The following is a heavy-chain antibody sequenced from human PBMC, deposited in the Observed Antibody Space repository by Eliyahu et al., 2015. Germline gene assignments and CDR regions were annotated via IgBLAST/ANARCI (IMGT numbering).Heavy chain of an antibody. J-gene: IGHJ4*02. CDR1: GFTVSSXY. D-gene: IGHD4-23*01. Sequence: EVQLVESGGGLIQPGGSLRLSCAASGFTVSSXYMXWVRQAPGKGLGWVSILYTXDATYYADSVKGRFTISRDNSKNTLYLQMNSLRAEDTAVYYCARGGGNTRFDYWGQGTLVIVSS. V-gene: IGHV3-53*01. CDR3: ARGGGNTRFDY. CDR2: LYTXDAT.